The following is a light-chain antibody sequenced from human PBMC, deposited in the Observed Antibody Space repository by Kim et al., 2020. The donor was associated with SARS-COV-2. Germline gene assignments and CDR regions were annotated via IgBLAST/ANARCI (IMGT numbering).Light chain of an antibody. CDR1: KLGDKY. Sequence: SYELTQPPSVSVSPGQTASITCSGDKLGDKYACWYQQKPGQSPVLVIYQDSKRPSGIPERFSGSNSGNTATLTISGTQAMDEADSYCQAWDSRTLVFGGG. J-gene: IGLJ3*02. V-gene: IGLV3-1*01. CDR2: QDS. CDR3: QAWDSRTLV.